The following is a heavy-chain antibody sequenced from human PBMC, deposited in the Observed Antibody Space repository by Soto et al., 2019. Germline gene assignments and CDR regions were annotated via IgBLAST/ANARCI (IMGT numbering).Heavy chain of an antibody. D-gene: IGHD1-26*01. J-gene: IGHJ4*02. Sequence: ASVKVSCNASAYTFTRYDTICWRQAPAQELVWMGWISAYNGNTNYAPNLQGSVTTTTDTSTNTAHKEQMSTITADTAVYYYWGDRRSYALDYWGQGTLVTVSS. CDR2: ISAYNGNT. V-gene: IGHV1-18*01. CDR3: WGDRRSYALDY. CDR1: AYTFTRYD.